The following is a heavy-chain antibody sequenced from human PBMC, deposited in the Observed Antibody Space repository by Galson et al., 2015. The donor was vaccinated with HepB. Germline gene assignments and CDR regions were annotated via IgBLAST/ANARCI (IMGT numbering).Heavy chain of an antibody. CDR1: GYTFTSYY. V-gene: IGHV1-46*01. CDR2: INPSGGST. Sequence: SVKVSCKASGYTFTSYYMHWVRQAPGQGLEWMGIINPSGGSTSYAQKFQGRVTMTRDTSTSTVYMELSSLRSEDTAVYYCARGGATMVRGVPPGAPFDYWGQGTLVTVSS. J-gene: IGHJ4*02. D-gene: IGHD3-10*01. CDR3: ARGGATMVRGVPPGAPFDY.